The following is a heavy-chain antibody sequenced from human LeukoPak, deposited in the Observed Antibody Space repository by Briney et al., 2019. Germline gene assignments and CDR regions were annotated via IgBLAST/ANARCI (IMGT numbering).Heavy chain of an antibody. CDR2: INPNSGGT. D-gene: IGHD5-18*01. V-gene: IGHV1-2*02. J-gene: IGHJ4*02. Sequence: ASVKVSCKASGYTFTGYYMHWVRQAPGQGLEWMGWINPNSGGTNYARKFQGRVTMTRDTSISTAYMELSRLRSDDTAVYYCARSGPRRGTAMVTLPFDYWGQGTLVTVSS. CDR1: GYTFTGYY. CDR3: ARSGPRRGTAMVTLPFDY.